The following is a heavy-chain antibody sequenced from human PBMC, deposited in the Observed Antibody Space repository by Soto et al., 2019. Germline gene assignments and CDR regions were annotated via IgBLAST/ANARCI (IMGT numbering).Heavy chain of an antibody. CDR3: SRDLVAYYYYYGMDV. CDR1: GFTFSSYS. J-gene: IGHJ6*02. Sequence: EVQLVESGGGLVQPGGSLRLSCAASGFTFSSYSMNWVRQAPGKGLEWVSYISSSSSTIYYADSVKGRFTISRDNAKNALYLQKNRLSEEDAAVFYWSRDLVAYYYYYGMDVWGQGTTVTVSS. V-gene: IGHV3-48*02. CDR2: ISSSSSTI.